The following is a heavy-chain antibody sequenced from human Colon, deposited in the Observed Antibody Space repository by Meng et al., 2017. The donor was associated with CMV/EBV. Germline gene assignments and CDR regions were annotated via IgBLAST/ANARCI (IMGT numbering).Heavy chain of an antibody. V-gene: IGHV3-66*01. CDR2: IYSGGST. J-gene: IGHJ4*02. CDR1: GFTVRSNY. CDR3: ARDSSSWYADY. D-gene: IGHD6-13*01. Sequence: EVQLVEAGGGLVQPWGSLRLSCAASGFTVRSNYMSWVRQAPGKGLEWVSVIYSGGSTYYADSVKGRFTISRDNSKNTLYLQMNSLRAEDTAVYYCARDSSSWYADYWGQGTLVTVSS.